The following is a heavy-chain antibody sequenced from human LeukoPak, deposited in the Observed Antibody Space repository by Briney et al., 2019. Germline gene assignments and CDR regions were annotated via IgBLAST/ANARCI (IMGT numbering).Heavy chain of an antibody. J-gene: IGHJ4*02. CDR2: IYYSGST. CDR1: GGSISSGGYY. CDR3: ASLPNFYDSLLDY. D-gene: IGHD3-22*01. V-gene: IGHV4-31*03. Sequence: PSQTLSLTCTVSGGSISSGGYYWSWIRQHPGKGLEWIGYIYYSGSTYYNPSLKSRVTISVDTSKNQFSLKLSSVTAADTAVYYCASLPNFYDSLLDYWGQGTLVTVSS.